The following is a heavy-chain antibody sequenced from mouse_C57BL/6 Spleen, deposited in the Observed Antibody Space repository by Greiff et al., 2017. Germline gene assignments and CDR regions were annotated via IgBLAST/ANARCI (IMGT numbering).Heavy chain of an antibody. Sequence: QVQLQQPGTELVKPGASVKLSCKASGYTFTSYWMHWVKQRPGQGLEWIGNINPSNGGTNYNEKFKSKATLTADKSSSTAYMQLSSLTSEDAAFSDYARDRYCGSYYAMDYWGQGTSVTVSS. CDR3: ARDRYCGSYYAMDY. CDR2: INPSNGGT. V-gene: IGHV1-53*01. CDR1: GYTFTSYW. D-gene: IGHD2-14*01. J-gene: IGHJ4*01.